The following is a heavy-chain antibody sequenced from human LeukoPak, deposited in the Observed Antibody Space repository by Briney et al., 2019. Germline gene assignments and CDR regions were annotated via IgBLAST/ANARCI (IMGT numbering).Heavy chain of an antibody. CDR2: IYSGGTT. D-gene: IGHD6-13*01. V-gene: IGHV3-53*01. J-gene: IGHJ4*02. CDR3: ARASHIGAAGLFDY. Sequence: PGGSLRLSCAASGFTVSNDYMNWVRQAPGKGLEWVSVIYSGGTTFYADSVKGRFTISRDTSKNTLYLQMNSLRAEDTAVYYCARASHIGAAGLFDYWGQGTLVTVSS. CDR1: GFTVSNDY.